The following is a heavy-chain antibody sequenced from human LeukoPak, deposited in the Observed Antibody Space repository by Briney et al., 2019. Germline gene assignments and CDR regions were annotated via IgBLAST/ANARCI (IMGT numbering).Heavy chain of an antibody. CDR2: VYPSGST. V-gene: IGHV4-4*02. CDR1: GGSVSSTSW. CDR3: ARVRRSSYFDY. J-gene: IGHJ4*02. Sequence: PSETLSLTCAVSGGSVSSTSWWGWVRQSPGKGLEWIGRVYPSGSTNYNPSLKSRVTLSVDKSKNQFSLKLNSVTAADTAMYYCARVRRSSYFDYWGQGTLVTVSS. D-gene: IGHD1-14*01.